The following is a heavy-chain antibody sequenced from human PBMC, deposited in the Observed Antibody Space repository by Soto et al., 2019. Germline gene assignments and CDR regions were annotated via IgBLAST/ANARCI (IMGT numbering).Heavy chain of an antibody. D-gene: IGHD2-15*01. J-gene: IGHJ5*02. CDR3: DRGRGVVAGRNWFDP. V-gene: IGHV1-69*01. Sequence: QVQLVQSGAEVKKPGSSVKGSCKASGGTFSSYAISWVRQAPGHGLEWMEGIIQIFGTAHYAQKLQGRVSSIAVDSTSTANMERRSLRSEDTAESYGDRGRGVVAGRNWFDPWGQGTLVTVSS. CDR1: GGTFSSYA. CDR2: IIQIFGTA.